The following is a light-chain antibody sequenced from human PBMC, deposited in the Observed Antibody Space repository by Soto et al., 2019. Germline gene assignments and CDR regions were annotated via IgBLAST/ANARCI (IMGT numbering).Light chain of an antibody. J-gene: IGLJ1*01. CDR1: SGDIGSYNR. CDR3: SSYTSVNTMAWD. Sequence: QSALTQPAAVCGYTGQWITISRTGTSGDIGSYNRVSWYQHHPGKAAKLIIYEVTDRPSGVSNRLSGSKTGHTASLSFSGLQADDEAEYYCSSYTSVNTMAWDFGTGTKVTVL. V-gene: IGLV2-14*01. CDR2: EVT.